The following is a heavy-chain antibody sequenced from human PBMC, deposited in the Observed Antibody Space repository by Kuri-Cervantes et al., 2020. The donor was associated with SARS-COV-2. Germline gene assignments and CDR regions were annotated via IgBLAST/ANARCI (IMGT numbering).Heavy chain of an antibody. D-gene: IGHD3-9*01. J-gene: IGHJ5*02. CDR3: ARGGGFFDWLSP. CDR2: IYYSGST. CDR1: GGSISSSSYY. Sequence: SETLSLTCTVSGGSISSSSYYWGWIRQPPGKGLEWIGSIYYSGSTYYNPSLKSRVTISVDTSKNQFSLKLSSVTAADTAVYYCARGGGFFDWLSPWGQGTLVTVSS. V-gene: IGHV4-39*07.